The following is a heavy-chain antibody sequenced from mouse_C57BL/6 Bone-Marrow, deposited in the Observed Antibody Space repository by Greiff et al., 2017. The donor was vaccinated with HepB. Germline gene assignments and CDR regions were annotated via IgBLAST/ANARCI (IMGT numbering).Heavy chain of an antibody. J-gene: IGHJ3*01. Sequence: EVQLVESGEGLVKPGGSLKLSCAASGFTFSSYAMSWVRQTPEKRLEWVAYISSGGDYIYYADTVKGRFTISRDNARNTLYLQMSSLKSEDTAMYYCTRGAGLRSWFAYWGQGTLVTVSA. CDR2: ISSGGDYI. D-gene: IGHD2-4*01. CDR1: GFTFSSYA. CDR3: TRGAGLRSWFAY. V-gene: IGHV5-9-1*02.